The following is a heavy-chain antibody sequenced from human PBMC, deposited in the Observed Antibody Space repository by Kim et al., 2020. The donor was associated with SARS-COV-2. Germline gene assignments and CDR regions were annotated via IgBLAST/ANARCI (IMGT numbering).Heavy chain of an antibody. CDR1: ESTFIKYY. Sequence: ASVKVSCKASESTFIKYYLHWVRQAPGQGLEWMGVINPRGGDTTYAQTFQGRVIMTRDPSINTVFMELSNLRSDDTAVYYCAKPRGNSAYFFDTWGQGAL. D-gene: IGHD5-12*01. CDR3: AKPRGNSAYFFDT. J-gene: IGHJ4*02. CDR2: INPRGGDT. V-gene: IGHV1-46*01.